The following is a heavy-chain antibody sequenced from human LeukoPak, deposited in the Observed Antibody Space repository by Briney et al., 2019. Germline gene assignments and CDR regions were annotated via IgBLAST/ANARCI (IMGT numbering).Heavy chain of an antibody. Sequence: GGSLRLSCAASGVTFTRDWMSWVRQAPGKGLEWVANIKQEGSERHYVDSVRGGFTISRDNARNPGYLQMNSLSDDDTAVYYCARDGDYIMPPFDYWGQGILVTVSS. V-gene: IGHV3-7*01. D-gene: IGHD4-17*01. CDR1: GVTFTRDW. CDR3: ARDGDYIMPPFDY. CDR2: IKQEGSER. J-gene: IGHJ4*02.